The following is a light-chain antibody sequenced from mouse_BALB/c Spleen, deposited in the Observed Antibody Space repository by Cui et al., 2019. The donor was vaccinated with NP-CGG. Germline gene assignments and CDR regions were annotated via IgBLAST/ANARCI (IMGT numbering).Light chain of an antibody. CDR1: TGAVTTSNY. CDR2: GTN. CDR3: ALWYSNHWV. Sequence: QAVVTQESALTTSPGETVTLTCRSSTGAVTTSNYANWAQEKPDHLFTGLIGGTNNRVPGVSARFSGSLIGDKAALTITGAQTEDEAIYFCALWYSNHWVFGGGTKLTVL. J-gene: IGLJ1*01. V-gene: IGLV1*01.